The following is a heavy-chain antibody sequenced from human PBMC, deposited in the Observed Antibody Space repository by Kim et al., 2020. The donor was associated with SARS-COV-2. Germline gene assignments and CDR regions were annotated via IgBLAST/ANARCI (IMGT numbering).Heavy chain of an antibody. J-gene: IGHJ5*02. CDR1: GGSFSGYY. V-gene: IGHV4-34*01. D-gene: IGHD6-13*01. Sequence: SETLSLTCAVYGGSFSGYYWSWIRQPPGKGLEWIGEINHSGSTNYNPSLKSRVTISVDTSKNQFSLKLSSVTAADTAVYYCARGKRGGSAAADPGWFDPWGQGTLVTVSS. CDR3: ARGKRGGSAAADPGWFDP. CDR2: INHSGST.